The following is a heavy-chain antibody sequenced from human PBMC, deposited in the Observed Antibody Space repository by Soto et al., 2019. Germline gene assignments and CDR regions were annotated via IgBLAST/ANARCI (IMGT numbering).Heavy chain of an antibody. Sequence: QITLKESGPTLVKPTQTLTLTCTFSGFSLSNRGVGVGWLRQPPGKALEWLTLIYWDDDERYSPSLKSRLTITKDTSKNQVVLTLTNMDPVDTATYFCAHKGGRGAAMDVWGQGTTVTVSS. J-gene: IGHJ6*02. CDR1: GFSLSNRGVG. D-gene: IGHD2-15*01. V-gene: IGHV2-5*02. CDR2: IYWDDDE. CDR3: AHKGGRGAAMDV.